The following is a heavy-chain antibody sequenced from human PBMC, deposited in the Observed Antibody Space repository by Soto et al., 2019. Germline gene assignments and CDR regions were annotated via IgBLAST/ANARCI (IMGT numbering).Heavy chain of an antibody. V-gene: IGHV4-30-4*01. D-gene: IGHD3-10*01. CDR2: IYYSGST. CDR1: GGSISSGEYY. J-gene: IGHJ5*02. Sequence: QVQLQESGPGLVKPSQTLSLTCTVSGGSISSGEYYWSWIRQPPGKGLEWIGYIYYSGSTYYSPSLQSRVTMSVVTSKNQSSLKLTSVTAADTAVYYCVRDMGFYNGSASNWFDPWGQGTLVTVSS. CDR3: VRDMGFYNGSASNWFDP.